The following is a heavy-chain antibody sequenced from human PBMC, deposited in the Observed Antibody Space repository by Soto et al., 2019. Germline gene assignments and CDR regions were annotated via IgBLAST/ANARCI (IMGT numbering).Heavy chain of an antibody. V-gene: IGHV3-23*01. CDR3: AKNGRDTTLTTLDY. Sequence: GGSLRLSCAASGFTFSNAWMSWVRQAPGKGLEWVSGISGRGGGTYYADSVKGRFTISRDNSKNTLYLQMNSLRAEDTAVYYCAKNGRDTTLTTLDYWAQGTLVTVSS. CDR1: GFTFSNAW. CDR2: ISGRGGGT. D-gene: IGHD4-17*01. J-gene: IGHJ4*02.